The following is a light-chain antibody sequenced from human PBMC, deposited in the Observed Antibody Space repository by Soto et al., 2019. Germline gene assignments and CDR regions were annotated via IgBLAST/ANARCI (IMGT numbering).Light chain of an antibody. Sequence: IVLTQSPGTLSLSPGERATLSCRASQSVSGTYLAWYQQKPGQAPRLLIYDVSSRATGIPDRFSGSGSGADFTLTISSLEPEDFAVYYCQQYGTSPPTFGQGTRLEIK. J-gene: IGKJ5*01. CDR3: QQYGTSPPT. V-gene: IGKV3-20*01. CDR2: DVS. CDR1: QSVSGTY.